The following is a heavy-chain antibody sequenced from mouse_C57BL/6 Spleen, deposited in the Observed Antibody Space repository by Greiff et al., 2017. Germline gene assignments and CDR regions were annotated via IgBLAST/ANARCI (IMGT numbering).Heavy chain of an antibody. CDR3: TGSYSNYVRFAY. Sequence: VKLMESGGGLVQPGGSMKLSCVASGFTFSNYWMNWVRQSPEKGLEWVAQIRLKSDNYATHYAESVKGWFTISRDDSKSSVYLQMNNLRAEDTGIYYCTGSYSNYVRFAYWGQGTLVTVSA. CDR1: GFTFSNYW. V-gene: IGHV6-3*01. D-gene: IGHD2-5*01. J-gene: IGHJ3*01. CDR2: IRLKSDNYAT.